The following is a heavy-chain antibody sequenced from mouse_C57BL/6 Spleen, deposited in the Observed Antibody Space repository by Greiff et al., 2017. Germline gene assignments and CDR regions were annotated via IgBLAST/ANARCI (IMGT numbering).Heavy chain of an antibody. D-gene: IGHD3-2*02. J-gene: IGHJ3*01. CDR1: GYPFTSYW. CDR2: IDPSDSDP. Sequence: QVQLQQPGAELVRPGSSVKLSCKASGYPFTSYWMHWVKQRPIQGLEWIGTIDPSDSDPNYNQKFQDKATLTVDNSSSPAYMQRSSLTSDDSAVYYGARKDSAGYGIAYGGQGTLVTVSA. V-gene: IGHV1-52*01. CDR3: ARKDSAGYGIAY.